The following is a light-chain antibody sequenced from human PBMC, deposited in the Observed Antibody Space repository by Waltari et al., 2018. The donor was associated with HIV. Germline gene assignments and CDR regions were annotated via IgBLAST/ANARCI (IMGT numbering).Light chain of an antibody. Sequence: QSVLTQPPSASGTPGQRVSISCSGSSSNIVSNYVYCYQQLPGTAPKLLMYRNDERPSGVPDRFSGSKSGTSASLALSGLRSEDEADYYCAAWDNSLSAWVFGGGTKLTVL. CDR3: AAWDNSLSAWV. J-gene: IGLJ3*02. V-gene: IGLV1-47*01. CDR1: SSNIVSNY. CDR2: RND.